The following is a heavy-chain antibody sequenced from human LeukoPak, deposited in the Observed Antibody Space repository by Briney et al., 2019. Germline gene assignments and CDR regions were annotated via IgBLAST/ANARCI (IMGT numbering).Heavy chain of an antibody. Sequence: PSETLSLTCTVSGGSISSYYWSWIRQPPGKGLEWIGYIYYSGSTNYNPSLKSRVTISVDTSKNQFSLKLSSVTAADTAVYYCARVGSSTSWEEYFDCWGQGTLVTVSS. J-gene: IGHJ4*02. D-gene: IGHD2-2*01. CDR1: GGSISSYY. CDR2: IYYSGST. V-gene: IGHV4-59*01. CDR3: ARVGSSTSWEEYFDC.